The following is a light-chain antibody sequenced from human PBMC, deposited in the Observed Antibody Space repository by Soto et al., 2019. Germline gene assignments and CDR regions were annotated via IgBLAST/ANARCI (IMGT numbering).Light chain of an antibody. CDR3: QSYDKSLSGSV. J-gene: IGLJ3*02. Sequence: QSALTQPPSASGSPGQSVTISCTGTSSDVGGYNYVSWYQQHPGKAPKLMIYEVSKRPSGVPDRFSGSKSGNTASLTVSGLQAEDEATYFCQSYDKSLSGSVFGGGTQLTVL. CDR1: SSDVGGYNY. CDR2: EVS. V-gene: IGLV2-8*01.